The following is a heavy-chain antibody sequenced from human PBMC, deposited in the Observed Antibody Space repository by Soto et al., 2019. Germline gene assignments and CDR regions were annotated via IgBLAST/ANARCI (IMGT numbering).Heavy chain of an antibody. J-gene: IGHJ6*02. Sequence: QVQLVQSGAEVKKPGSSVKVSCKASGGTFSSYAISWVRQAPGQGLEWMGGIIPIFGTANYAQKFQGRVTITADESTSTDYMELSSLRSEDTAVYYCAREGYCSSTSCYVSSNYYYYGMDVWGQGTTVTVSS. D-gene: IGHD2-2*01. CDR1: GGTFSSYA. CDR3: AREGYCSSTSCYVSSNYYYYGMDV. CDR2: IIPIFGTA. V-gene: IGHV1-69*01.